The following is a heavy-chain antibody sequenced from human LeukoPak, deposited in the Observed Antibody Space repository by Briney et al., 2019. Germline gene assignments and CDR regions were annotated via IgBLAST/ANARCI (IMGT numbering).Heavy chain of an antibody. Sequence: GESLRLSCAASGFTFSGSAMHWVRQASGKGLEWVGRIRSKANSYATAYAASVKGRFTISRDDSKNTAYLQMNSLKTEDTAVYYCTYYDSSGRFDYWGQGTLVTVSS. V-gene: IGHV3-73*01. D-gene: IGHD3-22*01. CDR3: TYYDSSGRFDY. CDR1: GFTFSGSA. J-gene: IGHJ4*02. CDR2: IRSKANSYAT.